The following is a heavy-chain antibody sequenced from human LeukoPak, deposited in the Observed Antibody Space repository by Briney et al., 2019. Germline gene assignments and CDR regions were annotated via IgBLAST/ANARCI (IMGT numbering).Heavy chain of an antibody. CDR1: GGSISSSNW. J-gene: IGHJ4*02. CDR2: IYYSGST. Sequence: SETLSLTCAVSGGSISSSNWWSWVRQPPGKGLEWIGYIYYSGSTNYNPSLKSRVTISVDTSKNQFSLKLSSVTAADTAVYYCARHCSGGSCYFHFDYWGQGTLVTVSS. V-gene: IGHV4-4*02. D-gene: IGHD2-15*01. CDR3: ARHCSGGSCYFHFDY.